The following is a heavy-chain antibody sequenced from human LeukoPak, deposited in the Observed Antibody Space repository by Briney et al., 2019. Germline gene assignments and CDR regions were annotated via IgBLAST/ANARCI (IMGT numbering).Heavy chain of an antibody. D-gene: IGHD3-16*01. CDR2: ISRSSDLI. CDR1: GFTFSSSA. Sequence: GGSLRLSCAASGFTFSSSAMHWVRQAPGKGLEWVSFISRSSDLIYYADSVKGRFTISRDNAKNSLYLQMNSLRPEDSAMYYCARELWELDAFDIWGQGTMVIVSS. CDR3: ARELWELDAFDI. V-gene: IGHV3-48*04. J-gene: IGHJ3*02.